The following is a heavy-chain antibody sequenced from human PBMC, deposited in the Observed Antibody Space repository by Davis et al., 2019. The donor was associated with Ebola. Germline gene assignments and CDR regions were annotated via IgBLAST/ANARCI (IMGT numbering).Heavy chain of an antibody. V-gene: IGHV4-38-2*02. CDR1: GYSISSGYY. J-gene: IGHJ4*02. D-gene: IGHD3-16*01. CDR2: INDSGGT. Sequence: MPSETLSLTCTVSGYSISSGYYWSWIRQPPGKGPEWIGEINDSGGTYYNPSLKSRVTISVDTSKNQFSLKLSSVTAADTAVYYCSRGSGGPRLGDWGQGTLVTVSS. CDR3: SRGSGGPRLGD.